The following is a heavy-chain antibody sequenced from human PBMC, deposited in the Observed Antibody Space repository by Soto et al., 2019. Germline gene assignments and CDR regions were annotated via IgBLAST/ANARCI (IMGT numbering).Heavy chain of an antibody. D-gene: IGHD3-16*01. CDR1: GFTFSSYW. J-gene: IGHJ4*02. CDR3: ARSYEALSHDY. V-gene: IGHV3-74*01. Sequence: EVPLVESGGGLVQPGGSLRLSCAASGFTFSSYWMHWVRQAPGKGLVWVSRINSDGSSINYADSVKGRFIISRDNAKNTLRLQMNSLRAEDTAVYYCARSYEALSHDYWGQGTLVTVSS. CDR2: INSDGSSI.